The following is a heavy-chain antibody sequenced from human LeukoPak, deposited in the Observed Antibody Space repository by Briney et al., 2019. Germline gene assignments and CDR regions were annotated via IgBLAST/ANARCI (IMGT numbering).Heavy chain of an antibody. J-gene: IGHJ5*02. V-gene: IGHV3-48*01. CDR3: ARDRYDFWSGTLFDP. CDR1: GFTFSSYS. D-gene: IGHD3-3*01. CDR2: ISSSSSTI. Sequence: GGSLRLSCAASGFTFSSYSMNWVRQAPGKGLEWVSYISSSSSTIYYADSVKGRFTISRDNAKNSLYLQMNSLRAEDTAVYYCARDRYDFWSGTLFDPRGQGTLVTVSS.